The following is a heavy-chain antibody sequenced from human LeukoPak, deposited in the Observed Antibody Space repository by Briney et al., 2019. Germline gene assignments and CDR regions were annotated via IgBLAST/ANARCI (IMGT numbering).Heavy chain of an antibody. D-gene: IGHD5/OR15-5a*01. CDR3: AKSTSGVRAFDI. Sequence: PGGSLRLSCAASGFTFSSYAMHWVRQAPGKGLEYVSAISSNGGSTYYANSVKGRFTISRDNSKNTLYLQMNSLRAEDTAVYYCAKSTSGVRAFDIWGQGTMVTVSS. J-gene: IGHJ3*02. V-gene: IGHV3-64*01. CDR2: ISSNGGST. CDR1: GFTFSSYA.